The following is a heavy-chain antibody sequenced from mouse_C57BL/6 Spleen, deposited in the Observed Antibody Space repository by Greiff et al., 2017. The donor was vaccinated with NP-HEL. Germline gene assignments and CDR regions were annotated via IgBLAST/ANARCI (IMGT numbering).Heavy chain of an antibody. V-gene: IGHV1-62-2*01. J-gene: IGHJ4*01. CDR3: ARHGHSMVTQAVSAGGAMDY. CDR1: GYTFTEYT. Sequence: QVQLQQSGAELVKPGASVKLSCKASGYTFTEYTIHWVKQRSGQGLEWIGWFYPGSGSIKYNEKFKDKATLTADKSSSTVYMERSRLTSEDSAGYFCARHGHSMVTQAVSAGGAMDYWGQGTSVTVSS. D-gene: IGHD2-1*01. CDR2: FYPGSGSI.